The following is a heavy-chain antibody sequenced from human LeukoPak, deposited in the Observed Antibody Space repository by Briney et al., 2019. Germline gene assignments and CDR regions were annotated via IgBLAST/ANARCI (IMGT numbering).Heavy chain of an antibody. J-gene: IGHJ4*02. Sequence: LGESLKISCKGSGYSFTSYWISWVRQMPGKGLEWMGRIDPSDSYTNYSPSFQGHVTISADKSISTAYLQWSSLKASDTAMYYCARRADREGYSYGYVDYWGQGTLVTVSS. CDR3: ARRADREGYSYGYVDY. D-gene: IGHD5-18*01. V-gene: IGHV5-10-1*01. CDR2: IDPSDSYT. CDR1: GYSFTSYW.